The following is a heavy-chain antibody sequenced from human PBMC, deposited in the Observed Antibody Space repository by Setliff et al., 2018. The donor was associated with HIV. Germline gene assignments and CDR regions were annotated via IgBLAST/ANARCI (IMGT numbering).Heavy chain of an antibody. CDR1: GFTFSIYE. CDR2: MTASGSNI. D-gene: IGHD1-26*01. CDR3: ARDDPAGGIDF. V-gene: IGHV3-48*03. Sequence: GGSLRLSCAASGFTFSIYEMNWVRQAPGKGLEWVSYMTASGSNIYYADSVKGRFTISRDNAKNSLYLQMNSLRAEDTAIYYCARDDPAGGIDFWGQGTLVTVPS. J-gene: IGHJ4*02.